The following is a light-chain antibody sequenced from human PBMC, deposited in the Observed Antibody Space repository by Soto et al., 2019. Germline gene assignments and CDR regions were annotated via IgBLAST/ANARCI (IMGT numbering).Light chain of an antibody. CDR1: QSISSW. V-gene: IGKV1-5*03. J-gene: IGKJ3*01. CDR2: KAS. CDR3: QQYNSYSAFT. Sequence: DIQMTQSPSTLSASVGDRVTITGRASQSISSWLAWYQQKPGKAPKLLIYKASSLESGVPSRFSGRGSWTEFTLTISSLQPDDFATYYCQQYNSYSAFTFGPGTKVDIK.